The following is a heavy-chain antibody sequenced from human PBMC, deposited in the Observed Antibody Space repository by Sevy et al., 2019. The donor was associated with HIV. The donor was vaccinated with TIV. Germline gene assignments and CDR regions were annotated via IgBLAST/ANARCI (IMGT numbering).Heavy chain of an antibody. CDR2: INPGDSGS. J-gene: IGHJ4*02. D-gene: IGHD1-26*01. CDR3: ARRGWEPDLPIDY. Sequence: GESLKISCKVSGYSFTNFWIGWGRQVPGKGLEWMGLINPGDSGSRYSPSFEGQVPISVDKSSSTVYLQWSSLKAWDTAMYYCARRGWEPDLPIDYWGQGTLVTVSS. V-gene: IGHV5-51*01. CDR1: GYSFTNFW.